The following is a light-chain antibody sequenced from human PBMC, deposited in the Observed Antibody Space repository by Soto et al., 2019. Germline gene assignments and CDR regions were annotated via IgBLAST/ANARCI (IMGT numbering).Light chain of an antibody. CDR1: QSVSSY. V-gene: IGKV3-11*01. Sequence: EIVLTQSPATLSLSPGERATLSCRASQSVSSYLAWYQQKPGQAPKLLIYDASNMATGIPARFSGSGSGTDFTLTISSLEPEDVEVYYCQQRSNRPGVTFGPGTKVDIK. J-gene: IGKJ3*01. CDR2: DAS. CDR3: QQRSNRPGVT.